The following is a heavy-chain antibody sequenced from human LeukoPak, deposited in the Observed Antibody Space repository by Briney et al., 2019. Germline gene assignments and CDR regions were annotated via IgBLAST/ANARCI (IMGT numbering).Heavy chain of an antibody. CDR2: MNPNSGNT. CDR3: ARLAYGDYFDY. V-gene: IGHV1-8*03. D-gene: IGHD4-17*01. CDR1: GYTFTSYD. Sequence: ASVKVSCKASGYTFTSYDINWVRQATGQGLEWMGWMNPNSGNTDYAQKFQGRFTITINTSISTAYMELSRLRSDDTAVYYCARLAYGDYFDYWGQGTLVTVSS. J-gene: IGHJ4*02.